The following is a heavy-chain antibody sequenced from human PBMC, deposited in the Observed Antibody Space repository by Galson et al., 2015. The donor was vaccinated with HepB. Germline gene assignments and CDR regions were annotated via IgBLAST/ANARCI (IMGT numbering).Heavy chain of an antibody. CDR1: GFTFGKNW. J-gene: IGHJ4*02. D-gene: IGHD5-12*01. CDR3: ARVKSGYDLLPGVDY. CDR2: IRHDGSDP. Sequence: SLRLSCAGSGFTFGKNWMTWVRQAPGKGLGWVANIRHDGSDPSYVDSVKGRFTISRDNAKSLMYLQMNSLRTEDTAMYYCARVKSGYDLLPGVDYWGQGTLVTVSS. V-gene: IGHV3-7*03.